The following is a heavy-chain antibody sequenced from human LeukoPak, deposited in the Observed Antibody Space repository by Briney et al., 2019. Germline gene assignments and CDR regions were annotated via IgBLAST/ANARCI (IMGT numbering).Heavy chain of an antibody. CDR1: GGSISGYY. Sequence: PSETLSLTCTVSGGSISGYYWSWIRQPTGKGPEWIGRIYTSGSTNYNPSLKSRVTMSVDTSKNQFSLKLSSMTAADTAVYYFAGGSYWYFDLWGRGTLVTVSS. CDR2: IYTSGST. V-gene: IGHV4-4*07. J-gene: IGHJ2*01. CDR3: AGGSYWYFDL.